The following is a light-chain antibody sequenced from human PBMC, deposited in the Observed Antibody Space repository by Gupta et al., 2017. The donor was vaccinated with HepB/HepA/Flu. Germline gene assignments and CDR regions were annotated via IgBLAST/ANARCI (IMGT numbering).Light chain of an antibody. CDR3: NSRDSSGNHSVV. Sequence: SSELTQDPAVSVALGQTVRITCQGDSLRSYYASWYQQKPGQAPVLVSYGKNNRPSGIPDRFSGSSSGNTASLTITGAQAEDEADYYCNSRDSSGNHSVVFGGGTKLTVL. CDR1: SLRSYY. CDR2: GKN. V-gene: IGLV3-19*01. J-gene: IGLJ2*01.